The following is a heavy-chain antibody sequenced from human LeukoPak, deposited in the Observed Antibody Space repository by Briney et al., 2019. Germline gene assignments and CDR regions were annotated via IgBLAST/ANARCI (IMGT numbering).Heavy chain of an antibody. CDR1: GFTFTSYS. CDR3: ARDKGNSYNWFDP. V-gene: IGHV3-21*01. Sequence: SRGSLRLSCAASGFTFTSYSMNWVRQAPGKGLEWGSSISSSSSYIYYADSVKGRFTISRDNAKNSLYLQMNSRRAEDTAVYYCARDKGNSYNWFDPWGQGTLVTVSS. CDR2: ISSSSSYI. J-gene: IGHJ5*02.